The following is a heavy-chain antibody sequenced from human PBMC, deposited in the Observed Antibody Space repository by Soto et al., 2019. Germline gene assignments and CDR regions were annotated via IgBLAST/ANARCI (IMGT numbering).Heavy chain of an antibody. V-gene: IGHV3-48*03. J-gene: IGHJ4*02. D-gene: IGHD6-13*01. Sequence: EVQLVESGGGLAQPGGSLRLSCAASGFTFSGYEMNWVRQAPGKGLEWVSYIDSSGNTIDYADSVKGRFTISRDNAKNSLYLQKNSLSAEDTAIYYGARDGPAADFDHWGRGTQVTVSS. CDR1: GFTFSGYE. CDR3: ARDGPAADFDH. CDR2: IDSSGNTI.